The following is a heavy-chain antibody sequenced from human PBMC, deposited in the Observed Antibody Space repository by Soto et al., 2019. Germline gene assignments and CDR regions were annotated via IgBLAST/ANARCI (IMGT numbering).Heavy chain of an antibody. CDR3: ARGSTYGDYFDY. Sequence: GASVKVSCKASGGTFSSYAISWVRQAPGQGLEWMGGIIPIFGTANYAQKFQGRVTITADESTSTAYMELSSLRSEDTAVYYCARGSTYGDYFDYWGQGTLVTVSS. V-gene: IGHV1-69*13. D-gene: IGHD4-17*01. CDR1: GGTFSSYA. J-gene: IGHJ4*02. CDR2: IIPIFGTA.